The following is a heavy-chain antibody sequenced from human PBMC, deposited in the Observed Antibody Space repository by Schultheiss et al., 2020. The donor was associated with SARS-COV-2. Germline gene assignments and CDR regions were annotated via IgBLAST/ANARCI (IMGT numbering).Heavy chain of an antibody. CDR1: GFTFSTYW. CDR2: IKQDGSEK. Sequence: GGSLRLSCAASGFTFSTYWMSWVRQAPGKGLEWVANIKQDGSEKYYVDSVKGRFTISRDNAKNSLFLQMNSLRGEDTAVYYCARDPGEWEIPIDYWGQGTLVTVSS. D-gene: IGHD1-26*01. V-gene: IGHV3-7*01. CDR3: ARDPGEWEIPIDY. J-gene: IGHJ4*02.